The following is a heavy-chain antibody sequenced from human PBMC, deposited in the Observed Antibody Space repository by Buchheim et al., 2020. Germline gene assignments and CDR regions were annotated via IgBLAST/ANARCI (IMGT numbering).Heavy chain of an antibody. D-gene: IGHD3-3*01. J-gene: IGHJ3*02. V-gene: IGHV4-34*01. CDR1: GGSFSGYY. CDR3: ARRITIFGVVIIPRAFDI. Sequence: QVQLQQWGAGLLKPSETLSLTCAVYGGSFSGYYWSWIRQPPGKGLEWIGEINHSGSTNYNPSLKSRVTISVDTSKNQFSLQLSSVTAADTAVYYCARRITIFGVVIIPRAFDIWGQGT. CDR2: INHSGST.